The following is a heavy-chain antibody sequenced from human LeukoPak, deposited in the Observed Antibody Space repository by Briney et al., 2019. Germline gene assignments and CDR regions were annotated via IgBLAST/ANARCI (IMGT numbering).Heavy chain of an antibody. J-gene: IGHJ4*02. CDR2: FYYSGST. CDR3: ARGKGGSSWYPTFDY. D-gene: IGHD6-13*01. V-gene: IGHV4-59*11. Sequence: PSETLSLTCTVSGGSISSHYWSWIRQPPGKGLEWIGYFYYSGSTNYNPSLKSRVTISVDTSKNQFSLKLSSVTAADTAVYYCARGKGGSSWYPTFDYWGQGTLVTVSS. CDR1: GGSISSHY.